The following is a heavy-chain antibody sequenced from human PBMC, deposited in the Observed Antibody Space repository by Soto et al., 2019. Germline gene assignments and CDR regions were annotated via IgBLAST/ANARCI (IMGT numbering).Heavy chain of an antibody. CDR2: ISQDGAIA. D-gene: IGHD1-1*01. J-gene: IGHJ4*02. V-gene: IGHV3-74*01. Sequence: VQLVESGGGLVQPGGSLRLSCAASGFAFGSYWMHWVRQAPGKGLVWVSRISQDGAIATQADSVKGRFTISRDNAKNTLFLQTNSHRAYDTAVYYCLRDQRHWNEFADQWGQGTLVTVSS. CDR1: GFAFGSYW. CDR3: LRDQRHWNEFADQ.